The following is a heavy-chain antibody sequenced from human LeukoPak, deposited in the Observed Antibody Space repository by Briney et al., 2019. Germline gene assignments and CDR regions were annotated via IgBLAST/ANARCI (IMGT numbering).Heavy chain of an antibody. Sequence: GSLRLSCEASGFCFSDNAMSWVRQAPGRGLEWVSAITTSGGTAYYADSVKGRFTVSRDNSKNILYLQMNSLRAEDTAVYYCAKNNLLTGYSRIDYWGQGTLVTVSS. D-gene: IGHD3-9*01. CDR2: ITTSGGTA. V-gene: IGHV3-23*01. CDR1: GFCFSDNA. J-gene: IGHJ4*02. CDR3: AKNNLLTGYSRIDY.